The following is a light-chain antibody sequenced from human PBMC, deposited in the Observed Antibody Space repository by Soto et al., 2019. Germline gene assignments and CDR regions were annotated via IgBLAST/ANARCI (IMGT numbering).Light chain of an antibody. CDR1: QSVSSN. CDR2: DAS. V-gene: IGKV3-15*01. Sequence: EIVMTQSPATLSVSPGERATLSCRASQSVSSNLAWYQQKPGQAPRLLIYDASTRATGIPARFSGSGSGTXFTLTXSXXXXXXXXXXXXXXXXSWPYTFGQGTKLEIK. J-gene: IGKJ2*01. CDR3: XXXXSWPYT.